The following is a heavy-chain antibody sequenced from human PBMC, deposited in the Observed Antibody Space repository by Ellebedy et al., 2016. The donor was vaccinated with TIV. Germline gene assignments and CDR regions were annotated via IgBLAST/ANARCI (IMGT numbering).Heavy chain of an antibody. V-gene: IGHV3-11*01. J-gene: IGHJ5*02. CDR2: ISNSDSSI. Sequence: GGSLRLSCAASGFTFSDYYMSWIRQAPGKGLEWLSYISNSDSSIFYADSVRGRFTISRDNAKNLLYLQMNSLRAEDTAVYYCVRDTRFIDHQHNWFDPWGQGTLVTVSS. CDR1: GFTFSDYY. CDR3: VRDTRFIDHQHNWFDP. D-gene: IGHD2-2*01.